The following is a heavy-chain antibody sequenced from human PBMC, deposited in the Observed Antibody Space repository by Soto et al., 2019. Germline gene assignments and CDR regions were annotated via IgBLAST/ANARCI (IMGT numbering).Heavy chain of an antibody. Sequence: SVKVSCKASGGTFSSYAISWVRQAPGQGLEWMGGIIPIFGTANYAQKFQGRVTITADESTSTAYMELSSLRSEDTAVYYCARGGPRGYQLISGGGVPLDPCGPGPLVTVYS. CDR3: ARGGPRGYQLISGGGVPLDP. J-gene: IGHJ5*02. CDR2: IIPIFGTA. V-gene: IGHV1-69*13. D-gene: IGHD2-2*01. CDR1: GGTFSSYA.